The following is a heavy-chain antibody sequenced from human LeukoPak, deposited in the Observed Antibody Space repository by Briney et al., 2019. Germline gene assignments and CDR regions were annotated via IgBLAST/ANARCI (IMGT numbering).Heavy chain of an antibody. J-gene: IGHJ4*02. CDR3: ARESSHDY. V-gene: IGHV3-43*01. D-gene: IGHD2-2*01. CDR2: ISWDGGSR. CDR1: GFTFDDFT. Sequence: GGSLRLSCAASGFTFDDFTMHWVRQAPGKGLEWVSLISWDGGSRYYADSVKGRFTISRDNSKNTLYLQMNSLRAEDTAVYYCARESSHDYWGQGTLVTVSS.